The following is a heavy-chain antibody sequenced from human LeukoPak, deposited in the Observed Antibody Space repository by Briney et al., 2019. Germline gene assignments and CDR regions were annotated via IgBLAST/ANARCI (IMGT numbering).Heavy chain of an antibody. J-gene: IGHJ1*01. D-gene: IGHD3-22*01. Sequence: GGSLRLSCAASGFTVSSNYMSWVRQAPGKGLEWVSVIYSGGSTYYADSVKGRFTISRDNSKNTLYLQMNSLRADDTAVYYCARVVQSTDSSGFYLPEYFQHWGQGTLVTVSS. CDR2: IYSGGST. CDR1: GFTVSSNY. CDR3: ARVVQSTDSSGFYLPEYFQH. V-gene: IGHV3-53*01.